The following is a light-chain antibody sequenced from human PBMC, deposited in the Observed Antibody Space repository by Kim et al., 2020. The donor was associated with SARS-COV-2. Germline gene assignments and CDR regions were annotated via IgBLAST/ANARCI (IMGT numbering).Light chain of an antibody. CDR3: YSDTITGTYV. V-gene: IGLV2-14*03. Sequence: GQSITTSGAGTSSDIGYYSYVSWYQHHPGTPPNLLVYDVNKRPSGVSHRFAGSTSDTTASLTISRLQAEDEADYYWYSDTITGTYVFGTGTKVTVL. J-gene: IGLJ1*01. CDR2: DVN. CDR1: SSDIGYYSY.